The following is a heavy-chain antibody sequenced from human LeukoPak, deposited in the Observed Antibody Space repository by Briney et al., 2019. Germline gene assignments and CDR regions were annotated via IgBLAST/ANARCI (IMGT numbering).Heavy chain of an antibody. CDR3: ARDGEESYYYDSSDYYFDY. CDR1: GFTFSSYG. J-gene: IGHJ4*02. D-gene: IGHD3-22*01. CDR2: ISYDGSNK. Sequence: GGSLRLSCAASGFTFSSYGMHWVRQAPGKGLEWVAVISYDGSNKYYADSVKGRFTISRDNSKNTLYLQMNSLRAEDTAVYYCARDGEESYYYDSSDYYFDYWGQGTLVTVSS. V-gene: IGHV3-30*19.